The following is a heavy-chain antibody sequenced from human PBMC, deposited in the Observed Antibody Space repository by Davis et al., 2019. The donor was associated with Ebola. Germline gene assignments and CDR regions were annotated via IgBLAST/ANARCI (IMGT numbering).Heavy chain of an antibody. V-gene: IGHV4-34*01. CDR2: INHSGST. CDR3: ARHAAAAGTNLDY. CDR1: GGSFSGYY. Sequence: PSETLSLTCAVYGGSFSGYYWSWIRQPPGKGLEWIGEINHSGSTNYNPSLKSRVTISVDTSKNQFSLKLSSVTAADTAVYYCARHAAAAGTNLDYWGQGTLVTVSS. J-gene: IGHJ4*02. D-gene: IGHD6-13*01.